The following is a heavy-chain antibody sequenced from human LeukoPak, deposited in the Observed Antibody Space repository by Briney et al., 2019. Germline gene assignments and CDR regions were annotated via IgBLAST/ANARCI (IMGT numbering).Heavy chain of an antibody. CDR3: ARDGDYYDSSGHGYFDY. V-gene: IGHV4-59*01. Sequence: SETLSLTCTVSGGSISSYYWSWIRQPPGKGLEWIGYIYYSGSTNYNPSLKSRVTISVDTSKNQFSLKLSSVTAADTAVYYCARDGDYYDSSGHGYFDYWRQGTLVTVSS. CDR1: GGSISSYY. J-gene: IGHJ4*02. D-gene: IGHD3-22*01. CDR2: IYYSGST.